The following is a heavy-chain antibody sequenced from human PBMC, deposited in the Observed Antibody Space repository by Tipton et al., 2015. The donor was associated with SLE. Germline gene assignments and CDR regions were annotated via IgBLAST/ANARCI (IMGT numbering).Heavy chain of an antibody. CDR3: ARVRVDTAMGVFDF. D-gene: IGHD5-18*01. V-gene: IGHV1-18*01. Sequence: QLVQPGAEEKKPGASVRVSCKASGYTFTTYGISWVRQAPGQGLEWMGWISTYNGNTNYAQKLQGRVTMTSDTSTSTAYMELRSLRSDDTAIYYCARVRVDTAMGVFDFWGQGTLVTVSS. CDR2: ISTYNGNT. CDR1: GYTFTTYG. J-gene: IGHJ4*02.